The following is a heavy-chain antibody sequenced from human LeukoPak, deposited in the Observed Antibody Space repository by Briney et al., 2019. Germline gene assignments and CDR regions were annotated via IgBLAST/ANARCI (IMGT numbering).Heavy chain of an antibody. D-gene: IGHD1-26*01. J-gene: IGHJ4*02. V-gene: IGHV3-23*01. Sequence: GGSLRLSCAASGFTFSTFGMSWVRRAPGKGPEWVSGITGSGATTYYADSVKGRFTISRDNSQNTLYLQMNTLRAEDTAVYYCAKVVSGFHFDCWGQGTLVTVSS. CDR2: ITGSGATT. CDR1: GFTFSTFG. CDR3: AKVVSGFHFDC.